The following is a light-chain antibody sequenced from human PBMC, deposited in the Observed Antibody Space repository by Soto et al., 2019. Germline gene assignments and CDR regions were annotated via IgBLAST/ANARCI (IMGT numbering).Light chain of an antibody. CDR3: QQYYNLPRT. V-gene: IGKV1-33*01. CDR1: QDLSNE. J-gene: IGKJ4*01. CDR2: DAS. Sequence: DIQITQSPSSLSGAVGDGITITCQASQDLSNELNWYQHKPGKDAKLLIYDASNMETGVASRVSGSGSGTDLTFYISSMQPEDIATYYCQQYYNLPRTLGGGTKV.